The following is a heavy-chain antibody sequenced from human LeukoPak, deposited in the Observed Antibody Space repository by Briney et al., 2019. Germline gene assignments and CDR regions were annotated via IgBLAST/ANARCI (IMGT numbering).Heavy chain of an antibody. CDR3: AKEVYYYGSGSYYSANYIDY. V-gene: IGHV3-23*01. CDR2: ISGSGGYT. D-gene: IGHD3-10*01. J-gene: IGHJ4*02. Sequence: GRSLRLSCAASGFTFSTYAMSWVRQAPGKGLEWVSAISGSGGYTYYADSVKGRFTISRDNSKNTLYLEMNSLRAEDTAVYYCAKEVYYYGSGSYYSANYIDYWGQGTLVTVSS. CDR1: GFTFSTYA.